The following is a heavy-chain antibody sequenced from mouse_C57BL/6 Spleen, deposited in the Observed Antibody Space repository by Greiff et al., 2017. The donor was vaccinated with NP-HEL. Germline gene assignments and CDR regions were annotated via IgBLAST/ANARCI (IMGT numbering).Heavy chain of an antibody. CDR3: ARGGVYYGTLYYAMDY. V-gene: IGHV1-20*01. Sequence: EVQGVESGPELVKPGDSVKISCKASGYSFTGYFMNWVMQSHGKSLEWIGRINPYNGDTFYNQKFKGKATLTVDKSSSTAHMELRSLTSEDSAVYYCARGGVYYGTLYYAMDYWGQGTSVTVSS. CDR2: INPYNGDT. CDR1: GYSFTGYF. D-gene: IGHD1-1*01. J-gene: IGHJ4*01.